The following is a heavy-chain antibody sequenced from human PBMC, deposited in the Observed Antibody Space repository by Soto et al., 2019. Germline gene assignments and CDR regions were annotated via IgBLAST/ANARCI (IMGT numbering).Heavy chain of an antibody. Sequence: EVQLVESGGGLVQPGGSLRLSCAASGFTFSDHYMDWVRQAPGKGLEWIGRVRNKDNSYTTEYAASVKGRFTVSRDDSKNSLYLQMNSLKTEDTAVYYCARTFGISWDSHYCDCWGQGTLVTVSS. CDR1: GFTFSDHY. V-gene: IGHV3-72*01. CDR3: ARTFGISWDSHYCDC. J-gene: IGHJ4*02. D-gene: IGHD2-15*01. CDR2: VRNKDNSYTT.